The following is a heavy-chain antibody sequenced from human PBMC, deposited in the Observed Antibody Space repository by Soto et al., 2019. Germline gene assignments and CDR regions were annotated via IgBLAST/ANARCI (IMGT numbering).Heavy chain of an antibody. J-gene: IGHJ6*02. D-gene: IGHD6-13*01. CDR2: IYPGDSDT. Sequence: GESLKISCKGSGYSFTSYWIGWVRQMPGKGLEWMGIIYPGDSDTRYSPPFQGQVTISADKSISTAYLQWSSLKASDTAMYYCVAAAGNYYYGMDVWGQGTTVTVSS. CDR1: GYSFTSYW. CDR3: VAAAGNYYYGMDV. V-gene: IGHV5-51*01.